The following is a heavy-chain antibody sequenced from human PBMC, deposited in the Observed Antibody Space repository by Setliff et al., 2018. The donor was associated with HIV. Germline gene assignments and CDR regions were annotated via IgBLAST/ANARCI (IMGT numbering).Heavy chain of an antibody. CDR3: ARGVPLLPPHY. D-gene: IGHD2-21*02. V-gene: IGHV4-39*07. CDR1: GGSISSNNYY. J-gene: IGHJ4*02. CDR2: IFYSETVYYGGRT. Sequence: PSETLSLTCTVSGGSISSNNYYWGWIRQPPGKGLEWIGSIFYSETVYYGGRTYYSPSLKSRVTISVDTSTSQFSLKLSSVIAADTAVYYCARGVPLLPPHYWGQGTLVTVSS.